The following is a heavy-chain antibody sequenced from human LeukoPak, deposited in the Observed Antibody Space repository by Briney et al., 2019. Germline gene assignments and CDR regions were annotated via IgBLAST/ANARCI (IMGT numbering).Heavy chain of an antibody. CDR2: ISAYNGNT. Sequence: ASVKVSCKASGYAFTSYGISWVRQAPGQGLEWMGWISAYNGNTNYAQKLQGRVTMTTDTSTSTAYMERRSLKSDDTAVYYCARVKEGFIAARPGNYWGQGTLVTVSS. J-gene: IGHJ4*02. CDR3: ARVKEGFIAARPGNY. CDR1: GYAFTSYG. D-gene: IGHD6-6*01. V-gene: IGHV1-18*01.